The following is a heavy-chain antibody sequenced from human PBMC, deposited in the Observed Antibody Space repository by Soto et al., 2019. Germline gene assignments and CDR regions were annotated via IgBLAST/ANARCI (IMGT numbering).Heavy chain of an antibody. CDR1: GGNFSSYT. Sequence: SVKVSCTASGGNFSSYTISWVRQAPGQGLEWMGRIIPILGIANYAQKFQGRVTITADKSTSTAYMELSILRSDDTAVYYCARGLWFGEEKYYFDYWGQGTLVTVSS. J-gene: IGHJ4*02. D-gene: IGHD3-10*01. V-gene: IGHV1-69*02. CDR2: IIPILGIA. CDR3: ARGLWFGEEKYYFDY.